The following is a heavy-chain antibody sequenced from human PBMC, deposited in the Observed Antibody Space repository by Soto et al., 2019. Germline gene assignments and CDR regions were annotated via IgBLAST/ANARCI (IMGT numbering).Heavy chain of an antibody. CDR1: GFNFSSYG. V-gene: IGHV3-30*18. Sequence: QVQLVESGGGVVQPGRSLRLSCAASGFNFSSYGMHWVRQAPGKGLEWVAVISYDGSNKYYADSVKGRFTICRDNSKNTRYLQMISLRADDTAVYYFANPKDTPYFYHSCQGTLVTVSS. CDR3: ANPKDTPYFYH. D-gene: IGHD2-15*01. J-gene: IGHJ4*02. CDR2: ISYDGSNK.